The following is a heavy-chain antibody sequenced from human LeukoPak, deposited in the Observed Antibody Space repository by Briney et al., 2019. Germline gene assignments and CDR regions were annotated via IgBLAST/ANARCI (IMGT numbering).Heavy chain of an antibody. CDR2: IYYSGST. CDR1: GGSISSYY. V-gene: IGHV4-59*01. D-gene: IGHD1-26*01. Sequence: RSSETLSLTCTVSGGSISSYYWSWIRQPPGKGLEWIGYIYYSGSTNCNPSLKSRVAISVDTSKNQFSLKLSSVTAADTAVYYCAREVVVGARFDYWGQGTLVTVSS. J-gene: IGHJ4*02. CDR3: AREVVVGARFDY.